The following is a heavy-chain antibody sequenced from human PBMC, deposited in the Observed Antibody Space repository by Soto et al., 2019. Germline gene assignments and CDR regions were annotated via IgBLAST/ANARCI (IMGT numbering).Heavy chain of an antibody. CDR3: AREICGGSCYFDY. Sequence: QVQLVESGGGVVQPGRSLRLSCAASGFTFSSYAMHWVRQARGKGLEWVAVISYDGSNKYYADSVKGRFTISRDNSKNTLYLQMNSLRAEDTAVYYCAREICGGSCYFDYWGQGTLVTVSS. J-gene: IGHJ4*02. D-gene: IGHD2-15*01. CDR2: ISYDGSNK. CDR1: GFTFSSYA. V-gene: IGHV3-30-3*01.